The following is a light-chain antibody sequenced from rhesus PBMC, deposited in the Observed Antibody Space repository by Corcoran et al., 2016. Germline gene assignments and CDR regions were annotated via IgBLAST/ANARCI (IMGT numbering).Light chain of an antibody. J-gene: IGKJ2*01. CDR2: EAS. V-gene: IGKV1-25*01. CDR1: QGITND. CDR3: QHYYSTPYS. Sequence: DIQMTQSPSSLSASVGDRVTITCRASQGITNDLAWYQQKPGETPKLLIYEASSLQSGIPSRFSGIGSGTDFTLTISSLQSEDFATYYCQHYYSTPYSFGQGTKVAIK.